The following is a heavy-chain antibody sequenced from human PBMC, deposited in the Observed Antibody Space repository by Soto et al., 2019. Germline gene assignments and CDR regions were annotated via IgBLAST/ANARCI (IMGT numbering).Heavy chain of an antibody. CDR2: ISGNVGST. CDR1: GFTFSSHA. D-gene: IGHD5-18*01. CDR3: VKGVGYSYGYGVVC. Sequence: GSLRLSCSASGFTFSSHAMHWVRQAPGKGLEYVSGISGNVGSTYYADSVKGRFTISRDNSKNTLYLQMSSLRAEDTAVYYCVKGVGYSYGYGVVCWGQGTLVTVPS. V-gene: IGHV3-64D*08. J-gene: IGHJ4*02.